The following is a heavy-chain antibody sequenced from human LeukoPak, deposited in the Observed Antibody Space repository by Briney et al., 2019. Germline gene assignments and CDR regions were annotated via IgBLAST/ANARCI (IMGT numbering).Heavy chain of an antibody. J-gene: IGHJ5*02. CDR1: GGSISSGGYY. D-gene: IGHD2-2*01. V-gene: IGHV4-31*03. CDR2: IYYSGST. Sequence: SETLSLTCTVSGGSISSGGYYWSWIRQHPGKGLEWIGYIYYSGSTYYNPSLKSRVTISVDTSKNQFSLKLSSVTAADTAVYYRASVGTYCSSTSCWDSWGQGTLVTVSS. CDR3: ASVGTYCSSTSCWDS.